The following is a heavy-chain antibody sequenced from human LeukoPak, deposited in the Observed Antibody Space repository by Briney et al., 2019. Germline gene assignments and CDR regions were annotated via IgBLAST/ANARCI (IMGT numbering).Heavy chain of an antibody. CDR2: ISSSSSYI. J-gene: IGHJ6*03. D-gene: IGHD4-17*01. Sequence: GGSLRLSCAASGFTFSSYSMNWVRQAPGKGLEWVSSISSSSSYIYYADSVKGRFTISRDNAKNSLYLQMNSLRAEDKAVYYCATKPEVTTLSPHSYYYMDVWGKGTTVTVSS. CDR3: ATKPEVTTLSPHSYYYMDV. CDR1: GFTFSSYS. V-gene: IGHV3-21*01.